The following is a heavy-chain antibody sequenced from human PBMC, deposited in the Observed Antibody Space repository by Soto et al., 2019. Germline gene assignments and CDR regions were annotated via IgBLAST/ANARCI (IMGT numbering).Heavy chain of an antibody. CDR2: ISGSGGST. Sequence: GGSLRLSCAASGFTFRSYAMSWVRQPPGKGLEWVSGISGSGGSTYYVDSVKGRFTISRDNSKNTLYLQMNSLRAEDTAVYYCAKAQGSTPNNWFDPWGQGTLVTVSS. J-gene: IGHJ5*02. CDR1: GFTFRSYA. V-gene: IGHV3-23*01. CDR3: AKAQGSTPNNWFDP.